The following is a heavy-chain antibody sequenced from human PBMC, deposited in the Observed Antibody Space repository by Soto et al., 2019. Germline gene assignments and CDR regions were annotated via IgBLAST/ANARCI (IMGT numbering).Heavy chain of an antibody. D-gene: IGHD3-10*01. CDR3: ASDDYGINPY. Sequence: SSVKVSCKASGYAITAYYIHWVRQAPGQGLEWMGWVDPRTGGAIYAQKFQDRVTMTRDTSISTVYMDLSGLRSDDTALYYCASDDYGINPYWGQGTLVTVSS. V-gene: IGHV1-2*02. CDR1: GYAITAYY. CDR2: VDPRTGGA. J-gene: IGHJ4*02.